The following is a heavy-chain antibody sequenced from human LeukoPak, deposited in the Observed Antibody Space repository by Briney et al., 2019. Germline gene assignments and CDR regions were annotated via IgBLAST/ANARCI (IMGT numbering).Heavy chain of an antibody. Sequence: GGSLRLSCAASGFTVSSNYMSWVRQAPGKGLEWVSVIYSGGSTYYADSVKGRFTTSRDNSKNTLYLQMNSLRAEDTAVYYCARGGQWELVDYWGQGTLVTVSS. J-gene: IGHJ4*02. V-gene: IGHV3-53*01. CDR2: IYSGGST. CDR3: ARGGQWELVDY. D-gene: IGHD1-26*01. CDR1: GFTVSSNY.